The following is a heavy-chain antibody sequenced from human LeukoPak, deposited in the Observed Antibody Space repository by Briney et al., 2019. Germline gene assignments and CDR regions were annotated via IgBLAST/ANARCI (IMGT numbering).Heavy chain of an antibody. CDR2: VTYDGNNK. D-gene: IGHD6-19*01. J-gene: IGHJ4*02. Sequence: GRSLRLSCAASGFTFNNYAMHWVRQAPGKGLEWVAVVTYDGNNKYYADSVKGRFTVSRDNSRNTVNLQMNSLRGEDTAVYYCARAPVRGAVAGVDYWGQGTLDTVSS. V-gene: IGHV3-30-3*01. CDR3: ARAPVRGAVAGVDY. CDR1: GFTFNNYA.